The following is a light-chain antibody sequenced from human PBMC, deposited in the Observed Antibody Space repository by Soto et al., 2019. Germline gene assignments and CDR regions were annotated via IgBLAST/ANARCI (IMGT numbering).Light chain of an antibody. V-gene: IGKV3-20*01. J-gene: IGKJ1*01. Sequence: EIVLTQSPGTLSLSPGERATLSCRASQSVSSSYLAWYQQKPGQAPRLLIYGASSRATGIPDRFSGSGSGTDFTLTISRLEPEDVATYYCQQYETFSGTFGPGTKVEI. CDR1: QSVSSSY. CDR2: GAS. CDR3: QQYETFSGT.